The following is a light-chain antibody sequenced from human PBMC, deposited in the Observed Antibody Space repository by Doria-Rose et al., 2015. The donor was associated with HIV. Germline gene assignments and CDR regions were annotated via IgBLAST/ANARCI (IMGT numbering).Light chain of an antibody. V-gene: IGLV3-19*01. Sequence: VVTQEPAVSVALRQTVRITCQGDSLRSSYASWYQQKPGQAPILVIYGKNNRPSGIPDRFSGSSSGNTASLTITGAQAEDEADYYCSSRDSSANHVLFGGGTEVTVL. J-gene: IGLJ2*01. CDR1: SLRSSY. CDR3: SSRDSSANHVL. CDR2: GKN.